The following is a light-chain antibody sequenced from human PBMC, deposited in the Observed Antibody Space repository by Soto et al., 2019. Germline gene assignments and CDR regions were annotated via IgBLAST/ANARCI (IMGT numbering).Light chain of an antibody. J-gene: IGLJ2*01. V-gene: IGLV2-23*01. CDR1: SSAVGSYKL. CDR3: CSYAGSRTWV. Sequence: SALTQPASVSGSPGQSITISCTGTSSAVGSYKLVSWYQQHPGKAPKLIIYEGNKRPSGLSNRFSGSKSGNTASLTISGLQAEDEADYYYCSYAGSRTWVFGGGTKLTVL. CDR2: EGN.